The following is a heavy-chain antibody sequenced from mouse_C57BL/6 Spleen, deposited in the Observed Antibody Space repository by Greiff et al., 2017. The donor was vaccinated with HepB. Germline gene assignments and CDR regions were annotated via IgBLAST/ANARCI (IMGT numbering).Heavy chain of an antibody. CDR1: GYTFTSYW. D-gene: IGHD1-1*01. CDR2: IDPSDSET. Sequence: QVQLQQPGAELVRPGSSVKLSCKASGYTFTSYWMHWVKQRPIQGLEWIGNIDPSDSETHYNQKFKDKATLTVDKSSSTAYMQLSSLTSEDSAVYYCARGYYYGSNWYFDVWGTGTTVTVSS. V-gene: IGHV1-52*01. CDR3: ARGYYYGSNWYFDV. J-gene: IGHJ1*03.